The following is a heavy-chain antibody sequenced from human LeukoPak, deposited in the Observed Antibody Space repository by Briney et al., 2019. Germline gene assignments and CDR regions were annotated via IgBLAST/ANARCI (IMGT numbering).Heavy chain of an antibody. CDR3: ARVHYGIDY. V-gene: IGHV3-21*01. Sequence: GGSLRLSCAASGFNFSIYSMYWIRQAPGKGLEWVSSINSRSNQIYYADSVKGRFTISRDNAENSLYLQMNSLRADDSAMYYCARVHYGIDYWSQGTLVTVSS. CDR2: INSRSNQI. CDR1: GFNFSIYS. D-gene: IGHD4-17*01. J-gene: IGHJ4*02.